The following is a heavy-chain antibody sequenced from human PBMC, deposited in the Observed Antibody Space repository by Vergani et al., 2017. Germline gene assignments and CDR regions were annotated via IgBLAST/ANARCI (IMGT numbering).Heavy chain of an antibody. CDR2: ICHTEDT. J-gene: IGHJ4*02. V-gene: IGHV4-4*01. CDR1: GDSISSNNC. CDR3: YTYYHDY. Sequence: QVQLQESGPGLVKPPGTLSLTCAVSGDSISSNNCWTWVRQPPGKGLEWIGEICHTEDTKYSPSHKSRVTVSVDEARNFFSLRLNSVTAEDTAVYFFYTYYHDYWGQGTLVTVSS. D-gene: IGHD3-16*01.